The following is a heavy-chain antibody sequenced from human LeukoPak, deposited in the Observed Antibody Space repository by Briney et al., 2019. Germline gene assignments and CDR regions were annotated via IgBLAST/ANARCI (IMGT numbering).Heavy chain of an antibody. V-gene: IGHV3-23*01. CDR1: GFTFRNFV. J-gene: IGHJ3*02. Sequence: GGSLRLSCAASGFTFRNFVMNWVRRAPGKGLEWVSAISGSGDTTYYADSVKGRFTISRDDSKNTLYLQMNSLKTEDTAVYYCTTDGWLRGGAFDIWGQGTMVTVSS. CDR3: TTDGWLRGGAFDI. CDR2: ISGSGDTT. D-gene: IGHD3-10*01.